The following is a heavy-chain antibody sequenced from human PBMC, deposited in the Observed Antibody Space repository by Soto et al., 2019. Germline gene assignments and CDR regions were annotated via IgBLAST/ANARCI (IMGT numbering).Heavy chain of an antibody. CDR1: GFSFGSYA. J-gene: IGHJ4*02. D-gene: IGHD1-26*01. Sequence: PGGSLRLSCVASGFSFGSYALTWVRQAPGKGLEWVSTISGSDGKTFYADAVKGRFSISRDISQSTLYLQMNSLRADDTAIYYCARWGYLDYWGQGTRVTVSS. V-gene: IGHV3-23*01. CDR3: ARWGYLDY. CDR2: ISGSDGKT.